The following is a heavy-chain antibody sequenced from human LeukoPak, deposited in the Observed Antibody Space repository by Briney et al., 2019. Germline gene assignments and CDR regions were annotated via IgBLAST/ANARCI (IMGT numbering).Heavy chain of an antibody. J-gene: IGHJ5*02. D-gene: IGHD6-19*01. CDR1: GFIFSNYG. CDR2: IRYDESNK. Sequence: GGSLRLSCAASGFIFSNYGMHWVRQAPGKGLEWVAFIRYDESNKFYADSVKGRFTISRDNSKNILFLQMNGLRAEDTAVYYCATMQWLEGVDWFDPWGQGTLVTVSS. CDR3: ATMQWLEGVDWFDP. V-gene: IGHV3-30*02.